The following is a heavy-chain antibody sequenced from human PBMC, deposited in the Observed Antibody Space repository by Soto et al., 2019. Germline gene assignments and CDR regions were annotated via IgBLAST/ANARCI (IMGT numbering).Heavy chain of an antibody. CDR2: IYYSGST. CDR3: ATMGTSPTGLYYFDY. Sequence: PSETLSLTCTVSGGSVSSGSYYWSWIRQPPGKGLECIGYIYYSGSTNYNPSLKSRVTISVDTSKNQFSLNLNSVTAADTAVYYCATMGTSPTGLYYFDYWGQGTLVSVS. V-gene: IGHV4-61*01. CDR1: GGSVSSGSYY. D-gene: IGHD1-7*01. J-gene: IGHJ4*02.